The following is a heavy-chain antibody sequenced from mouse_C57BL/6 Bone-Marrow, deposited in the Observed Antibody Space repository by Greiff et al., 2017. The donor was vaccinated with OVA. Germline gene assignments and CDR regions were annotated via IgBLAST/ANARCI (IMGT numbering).Heavy chain of an antibody. D-gene: IGHD1-1*01. J-gene: IGHJ2*01. Sequence: EVQLVESEGGLVQPGSSMKLSCTASGFTFSDYYMAWVRQVPEKGLEWVANINYDGSSTYYLDSLKGRFILSRDNAKTILYLQMLSLKSDDTATYYCAREDYYGSSYYFDDWGQGTTLTVAS. CDR2: INYDGSST. V-gene: IGHV5-16*01. CDR3: AREDYYGSSYYFDD. CDR1: GFTFSDYY.